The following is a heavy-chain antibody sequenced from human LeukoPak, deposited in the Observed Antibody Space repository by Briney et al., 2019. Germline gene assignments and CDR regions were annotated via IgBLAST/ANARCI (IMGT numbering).Heavy chain of an antibody. CDR3: ARGESSGWYIYYFYY. V-gene: IGHV4-34*01. CDR2: INHSGST. CDR1: GGSFSGYY. D-gene: IGHD6-19*01. Sequence: SETLSLTCAVYGGSFSGYYWSWIRQPPGKGLEWIGEINHSGSTNYNPSLKSRVTISVDTSKNQFSLKLSSVTAADTAVYFCARGESSGWYIYYFYYWGQGTLVTVSS. J-gene: IGHJ4*02.